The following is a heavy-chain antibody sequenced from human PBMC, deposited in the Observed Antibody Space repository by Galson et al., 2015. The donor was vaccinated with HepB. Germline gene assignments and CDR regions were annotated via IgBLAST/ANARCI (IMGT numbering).Heavy chain of an antibody. V-gene: IGHV5-10-1*01. CDR3: ARTGRTGPRTKYNWFDP. J-gene: IGHJ5*02. D-gene: IGHD3/OR15-3a*01. Sequence: QSGAEVKKPGESLRISCKGSGYSFTSYWISWVRQMPGKGLEWMGRIDPSDSYTNYSPSFQGHVTISADKSISTAYLQWSSLKASDTAMYYCARTGRTGPRTKYNWFDPWGQGTLVTVSS. CDR2: IDPSDSYT. CDR1: GYSFTSYW.